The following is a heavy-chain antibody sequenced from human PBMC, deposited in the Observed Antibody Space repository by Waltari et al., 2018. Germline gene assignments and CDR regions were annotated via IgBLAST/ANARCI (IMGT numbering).Heavy chain of an antibody. D-gene: IGHD5-12*01. CDR2: IIPSVGTE. Sequence: VQLVQSGAEVKEPGSSVKVSCKASGGTFSTYVIIWVRHAPGPGLEWMGGIIPSVGTENHAKKFQGRVTITTDESTSTAYMELSSLRSEDTAVYYCASCRYSGYERGMDVWGQGTTVTVSS. J-gene: IGHJ6*02. CDR3: ASCRYSGYERGMDV. V-gene: IGHV1-69*05. CDR1: GGTFSTYV.